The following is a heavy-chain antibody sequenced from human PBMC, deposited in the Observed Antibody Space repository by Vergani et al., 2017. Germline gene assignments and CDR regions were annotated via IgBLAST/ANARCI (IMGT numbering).Heavy chain of an antibody. CDR2: IDWDDDK. Sequence: QVTLKESGPALVKPTQTPTLTCTFSGCSLSTSGMRVSWIRQPPGKALEWLARIDWDDDKFYSTSLKTRLTISKDTSKNQVVLTMTNMDPVDTATYYCARSSNWGSTGFDYWGQGTLVTVSS. J-gene: IGHJ4*02. CDR1: GCSLSTSGMR. D-gene: IGHD7-27*01. CDR3: ARSSNWGSTGFDY. V-gene: IGHV2-70*04.